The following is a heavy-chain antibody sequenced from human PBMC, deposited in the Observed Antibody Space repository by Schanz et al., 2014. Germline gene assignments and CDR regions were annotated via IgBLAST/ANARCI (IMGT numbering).Heavy chain of an antibody. Sequence: QVQLVESGGGVVQPGRSLRLSCAAYGFTLSSYAMHWVRQAPGKGLEWVAVIWYDENNKYYADSVKGRFTMSRDNSKSTLYLQMNSLRAGDTAVYYCARGTDWNLHYWGQGALVTVSS. CDR1: GFTLSSYA. CDR3: ARGTDWNLHY. J-gene: IGHJ4*02. D-gene: IGHD1-1*01. CDR2: IWYDENNK. V-gene: IGHV3-33*08.